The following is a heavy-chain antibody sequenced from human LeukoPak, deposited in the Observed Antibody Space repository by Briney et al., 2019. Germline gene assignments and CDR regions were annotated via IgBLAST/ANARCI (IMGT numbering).Heavy chain of an antibody. CDR2: ISFSDSYK. CDR3: ARDRYGYSGDDFDI. CDR1: GFTVYTFE. D-gene: IGHD4-17*01. Sequence: GGSLTLSCAASGFTVYTFEMSWVRQAPGKGLVWVSYISFSDSYKYYADSVKGRFTMSKYNAKASLYLQMHGLRAEDAAFYYGARDRYGYSGDDFDIWGQGTMVTVSS. J-gene: IGHJ3*02. V-gene: IGHV3-48*03.